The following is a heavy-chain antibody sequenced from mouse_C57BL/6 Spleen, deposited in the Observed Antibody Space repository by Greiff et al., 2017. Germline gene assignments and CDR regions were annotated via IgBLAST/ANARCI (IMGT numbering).Heavy chain of an antibody. J-gene: IGHJ4*01. D-gene: IGHD2-4*01. CDR1: GYAFTNYL. CDR3: ASAYDYDVGAMDY. V-gene: IGHV1-54*01. Sequence: QVQLQQSGAELVRPGTSVKVSCKASGYAFTNYLIEWVKQRPGQGLEWIGVINPGSGGTNYNEKFKGKATLTADKSSSTAYMQLSSLTSEDSAVYFCASAYDYDVGAMDYWGQGTSVTVSS. CDR2: INPGSGGT.